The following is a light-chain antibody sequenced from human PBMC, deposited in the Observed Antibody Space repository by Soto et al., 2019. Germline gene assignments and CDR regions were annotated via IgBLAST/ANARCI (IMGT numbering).Light chain of an antibody. J-gene: IGKJ1*01. CDR3: QKYNSAPRA. V-gene: IGKV1-27*01. Sequence: DIQMTQSPSSLSASVGDRVTITCRASQGISNFLAWYQQKPGKVPKLLIYDASTLQSGVPSRFSGSGSETDFTLTISSLQPEDVATYYCQKYNSAPRAFGQGTKVEIK. CDR1: QGISNF. CDR2: DAS.